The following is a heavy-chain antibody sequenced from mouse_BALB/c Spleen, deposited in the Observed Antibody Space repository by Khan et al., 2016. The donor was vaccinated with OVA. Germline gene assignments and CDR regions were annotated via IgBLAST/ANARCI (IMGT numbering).Heavy chain of an antibody. Sequence: VQLKQSGAELVRPGALVKLSCKASGFNIKDYYMHWVKQRPEQGLEWIGWIDPENGNTIYDPKFQGKASITADTSSNPAYLQLSSLTSEDTAVYYCARGDGNYYTMDYWGQGTSVIVSS. V-gene: IGHV14-1*02. J-gene: IGHJ4*01. CDR3: ARGDGNYYTMDY. CDR2: IDPENGNT. D-gene: IGHD2-1*01. CDR1: GFNIKDYY.